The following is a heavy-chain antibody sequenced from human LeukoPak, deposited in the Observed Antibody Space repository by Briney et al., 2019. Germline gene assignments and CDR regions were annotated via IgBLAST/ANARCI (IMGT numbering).Heavy chain of an antibody. CDR2: IDKKDKGYATAT. D-gene: IGHD1-26*01. Sequence: GGSLRLSCAASGFTFSGSAIHWVRQSSGKGREWGGQIDKKDKGYATATAYAASVKGRFTISRDDSINTAYLQMKSLKTEDTALYYCTRDSGTYNWFDPWGQGTLVTVSS. CDR1: GFTFSGSA. CDR3: TRDSGTYNWFDP. J-gene: IGHJ5*02. V-gene: IGHV3-73*01.